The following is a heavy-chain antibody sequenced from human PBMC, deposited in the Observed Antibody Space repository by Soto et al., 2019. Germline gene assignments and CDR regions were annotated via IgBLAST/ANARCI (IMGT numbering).Heavy chain of an antibody. J-gene: IGHJ5*02. CDR2: MNPNRGNT. D-gene: IGHD4-17*01. CDR3: VRGDYGDYSNWFDP. V-gene: IGHV1-8*01. CDR1: GYTFTKFD. Sequence: QVQLVQSGAEVKKPGASVRVSCKASGYTFTKFDINWVRQATGQGLEWMGWMNPNRGNTGYAQKCQGRVTMTRNTSISTAYMELARLRSEDAAVYYCVRGDYGDYSNWFDPWGQGTLVTVSS.